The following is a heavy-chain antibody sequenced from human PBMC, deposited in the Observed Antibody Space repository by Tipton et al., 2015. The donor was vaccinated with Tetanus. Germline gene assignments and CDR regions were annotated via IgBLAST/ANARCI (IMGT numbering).Heavy chain of an antibody. D-gene: IGHD3-16*01. CDR3: ARQITAADAFDT. Sequence: TLSLTCTVSGGSISSYYCSWVRQPPGKGLEWMGHTHYSGTPNYNSSLWSRVTILVDTSKNQFSLKLSSVTAADTAVYYCARQITAADAFDTWGQGAMVTVSS. J-gene: IGHJ3*02. V-gene: IGHV4-59*08. CDR1: GGSISSYY. CDR2: THYSGTP.